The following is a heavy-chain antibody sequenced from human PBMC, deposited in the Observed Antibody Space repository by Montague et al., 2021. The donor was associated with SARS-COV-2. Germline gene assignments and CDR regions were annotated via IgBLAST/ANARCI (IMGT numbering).Heavy chain of an antibody. J-gene: IGHJ4*02. Sequence: SETLSLTCAVAAGSISTSKWWTWARQHPGNGPERIGAIYHSRSTNYNSSLRSRVTISVDKSKNQFSLKLTSVTAADTAVYYCARDDGWSAYWGQGTLVTVSS. CDR2: IYHSRST. CDR1: AGSISTSKW. CDR3: ARDDGWSAY. V-gene: IGHV4-4*02. D-gene: IGHD3-3*01.